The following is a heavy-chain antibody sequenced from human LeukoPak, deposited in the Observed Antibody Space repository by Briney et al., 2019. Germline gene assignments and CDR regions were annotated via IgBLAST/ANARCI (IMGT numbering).Heavy chain of an antibody. Sequence: ASVKVSCKASGYTFTNYYMHWVRQAPGQGLEWMGVINPSGGSTNYAQKVQGRVTLTSDTSTSTVYMQLSSLRSDDTAVYYCARDGSGIDTEYYFDYWGQGTLVTVSS. CDR2: INPSGGST. D-gene: IGHD3-10*01. J-gene: IGHJ4*02. V-gene: IGHV1-46*01. CDR3: ARDGSGIDTEYYFDY. CDR1: GYTFTNYY.